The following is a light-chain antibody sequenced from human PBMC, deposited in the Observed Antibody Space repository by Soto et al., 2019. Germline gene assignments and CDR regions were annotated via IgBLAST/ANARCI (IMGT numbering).Light chain of an antibody. V-gene: IGLV3-21*04. Sequence: SYELTQPPLMSVAPGKTARITCGGNNIGSKSVHWYQQKPGQAPVLVIYYDSDRPSGIPERFSGSNSGNTATLTISRVEAGDEADYYCHVWDSSSDHVVFGGGTQLTVL. CDR3: HVWDSSSDHVV. CDR2: YDS. CDR1: NIGSKS. J-gene: IGLJ2*01.